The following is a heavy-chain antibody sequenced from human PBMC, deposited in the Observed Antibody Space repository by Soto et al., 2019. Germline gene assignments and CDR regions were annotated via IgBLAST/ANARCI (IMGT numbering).Heavy chain of an antibody. CDR1: GGSISSSSYY. Sequence: TSETLSLTCTVPGGSISSSSYYWGWIRQPPGKGLEWIGSIYYSGSTYHNPPLKSRVTISKDTSKSQFSLKLSSVTAADTAVFYCAVGSSGFYYIYWGQGTTVTVSS. CDR3: AVGSSGFYYIY. D-gene: IGHD1-26*01. CDR2: IYYSGST. V-gene: IGHV4-39*01. J-gene: IGHJ6*02.